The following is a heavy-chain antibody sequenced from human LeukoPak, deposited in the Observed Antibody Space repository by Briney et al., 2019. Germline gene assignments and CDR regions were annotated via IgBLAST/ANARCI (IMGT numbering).Heavy chain of an antibody. CDR1: GFTFSSYA. Sequence: GGSLRLSCAASGFTFSSYAMHWVRQAPGKGLEWVAVISYDGSNKYYADSVKGRFTISRDNSKNTLYLQMNSLRAEDTAVYYCAREGYSYGNFDYWGQGTLVTVFS. D-gene: IGHD5-18*01. J-gene: IGHJ4*02. V-gene: IGHV3-30*01. CDR2: ISYDGSNK. CDR3: AREGYSYGNFDY.